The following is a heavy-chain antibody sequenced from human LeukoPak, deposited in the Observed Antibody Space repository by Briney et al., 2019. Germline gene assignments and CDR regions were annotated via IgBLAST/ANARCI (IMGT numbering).Heavy chain of an antibody. CDR1: GGSFSGYY. CDR3: ARAHSIRSVAIISRFDY. D-gene: IGHD3-3*01. CDR2: INHSGST. J-gene: IGHJ4*02. V-gene: IGHV4-34*01. Sequence: SETLSLTCAVYGGSFSGYYWSWIRQPPGKGLEWIGEINHSGSTNYNPSLKSRVTISVDTSKNQFSLKLSSVTAADTAVYYCARAHSIRSVAIISRFDYWGQGTLVTVSS.